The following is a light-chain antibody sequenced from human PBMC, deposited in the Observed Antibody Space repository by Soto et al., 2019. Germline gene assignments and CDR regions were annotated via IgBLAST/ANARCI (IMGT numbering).Light chain of an antibody. CDR3: SSFISSTTLALCV. V-gene: IGLV2-14*03. CDR2: GVS. CDR1: SSDVGGYNS. Sequence: QSALTQPASMSGSPGQSITISCTGTSSDVGGYNSVSWYQQHPGKAPKLMIYGVSNRPSGISNRFSGSKSGNTASLTISGLQTEDEADYYCSSFISSTTLALCVFGTGTKLTVL. J-gene: IGLJ1*01.